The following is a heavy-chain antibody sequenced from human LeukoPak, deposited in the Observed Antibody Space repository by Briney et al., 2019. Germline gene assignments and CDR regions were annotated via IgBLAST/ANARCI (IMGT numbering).Heavy chain of an antibody. D-gene: IGHD2-15*01. CDR2: IRNDGSNE. J-gene: IGHJ5*02. CDR3: AKGGSAGHNWFDP. CDR1: GFTFRDYG. V-gene: IGHV3-30*02. Sequence: GGSLRLSCAASGFTFRDYGMHWIRQAPGKGLEWVAFIRNDGSNEYYPDSVKGRFTISRDNSRNTLYLQMNSLRDEDTAVYYCAKGGSAGHNWFDPWGQGTLVTASS.